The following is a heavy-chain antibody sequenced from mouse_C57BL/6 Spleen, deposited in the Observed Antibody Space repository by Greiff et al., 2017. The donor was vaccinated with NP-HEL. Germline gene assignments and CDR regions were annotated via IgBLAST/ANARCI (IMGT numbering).Heavy chain of an antibody. CDR2: IYPGSGNT. CDR3: ARGDEDWYFDV. CDR1: GYTFTDYY. V-gene: IGHV1-76*01. Sequence: VQLQQSGAELVRPGASVKLSCKASGYTFTDYYINWVKQRPGQGLEWIARIYPGSGNTYYNEKFKGKATLTAEKSSSTAYMQLSSLTSEDSAVYFCARGDEDWYFDVWGTGTTVTVSS. J-gene: IGHJ1*03. D-gene: IGHD3-3*01.